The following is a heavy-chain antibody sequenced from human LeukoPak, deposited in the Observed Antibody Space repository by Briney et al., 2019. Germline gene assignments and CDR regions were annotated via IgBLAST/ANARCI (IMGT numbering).Heavy chain of an antibody. J-gene: IGHJ4*02. CDR3: ARDYYYDSRGYYTYYFNY. Sequence: ASVKVSCKASGYTFPNYHIHWVRQAPGQGLEWLGIINPNGGSASYAQRFQGRVTMTRDTSTTTVYMELTSLRSEDTAVYYCARDYYYDSRGYYTYYFNYGGQETQVPVSS. D-gene: IGHD3-22*01. CDR2: INPNGGSA. V-gene: IGHV1-46*01. CDR1: GYTFPNYH.